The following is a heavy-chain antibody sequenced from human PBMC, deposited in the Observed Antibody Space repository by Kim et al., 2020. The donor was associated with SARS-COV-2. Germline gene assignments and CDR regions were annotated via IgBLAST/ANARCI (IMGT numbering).Heavy chain of an antibody. CDR3: ARKELPDF. Sequence: GGGAGYAQKFRGRVTMTRDTSTSTLYMELRGLRSDDTAVYYCARKELPDFWGQGTLVTVSS. D-gene: IGHD3-10*01. J-gene: IGHJ4*02. V-gene: IGHV1-46*01. CDR2: GGGA.